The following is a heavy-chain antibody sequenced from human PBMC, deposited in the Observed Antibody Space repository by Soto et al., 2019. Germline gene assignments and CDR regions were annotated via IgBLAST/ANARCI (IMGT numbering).Heavy chain of an antibody. J-gene: IGHJ4*02. CDR1: GFTFSSYA. Sequence: GGSLRLSCAASGFTFSSYAMSWVRQAPGKGLEWVSAISGSGGSTYYADSVKGRFTISRDNSKNTLYLQMNGLRAEDTAVYYCAKHCSSTSCSSLFDYWGQGTLVTVSS. CDR3: AKHCSSTSCSSLFDY. D-gene: IGHD2-2*01. CDR2: ISGSGGST. V-gene: IGHV3-23*01.